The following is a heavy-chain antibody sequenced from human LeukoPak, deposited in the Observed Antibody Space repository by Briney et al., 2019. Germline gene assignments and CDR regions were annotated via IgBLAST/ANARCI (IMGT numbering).Heavy chain of an antibody. CDR1: GFTFSSYG. Sequence: GGSLRLSCAASGFTFSSYGMHWVRQAPGKGLEWVAVIWYDGSNKYYADSVKGRFTISRDNSKNTLYLQMNSLRAEDTAVYYCARGSPMVRGVKMEYYFDYWGQGTLVTVSS. V-gene: IGHV3-33*01. D-gene: IGHD3-10*01. CDR2: IWYDGSNK. J-gene: IGHJ4*02. CDR3: ARGSPMVRGVKMEYYFDY.